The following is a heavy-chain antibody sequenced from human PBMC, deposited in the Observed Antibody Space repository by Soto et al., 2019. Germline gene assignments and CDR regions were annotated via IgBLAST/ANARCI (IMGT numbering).Heavy chain of an antibody. CDR1: GYTFTSYG. J-gene: IGHJ6*03. V-gene: IGHV1-18*01. D-gene: IGHD3-3*01. CDR2: ISAYNGNT. CDR3: ARDALRFLEWLSPRVYYYYYMDV. Sequence: ASVKVSCKASGYTFTSYGISWVRQAPGQGLEWMGWISAYNGNTNYAQKLQGRVTMTTDTSTSTAYMELRSLRSDDTAVYHCARDALRFLEWLSPRVYYYYYMDVWGKGTTVTVS.